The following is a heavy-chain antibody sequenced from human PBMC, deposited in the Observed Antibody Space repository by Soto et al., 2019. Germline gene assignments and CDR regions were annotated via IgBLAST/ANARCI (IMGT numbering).Heavy chain of an antibody. CDR2: IYPGDSDT. V-gene: IGHV5-51*01. J-gene: IGHJ6*02. D-gene: IGHD2-15*01. CDR3: ARHCSGGSCRLYYGMDV. CDR1: GYSFSSYW. Sequence: GESLKISGKGSGYSFSSYWIGCVRQMPGKGLEWMGIIYPGDSDTRYSPSFQGQVTISADKSISTAYLQWSSLKASDTAMYYCARHCSGGSCRLYYGMDVWGQGTTVTVSS.